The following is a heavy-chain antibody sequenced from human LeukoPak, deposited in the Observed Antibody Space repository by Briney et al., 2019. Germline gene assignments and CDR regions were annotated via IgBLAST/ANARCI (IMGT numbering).Heavy chain of an antibody. CDR2: ISWNSGSI. CDR3: ARQELYGYYY. J-gene: IGHJ4*02. D-gene: IGHD4-17*01. V-gene: IGHV3-9*01. CDR1: GFTFDDYA. Sequence: GRSLRLSCAASGFTFDDYAMHWVRQAPGKGLEWVSGISWNSGSIGYADSVKGRFTISRDNAKNSLYLQMNSLRAEDTAVYYCARQELYGYYYWGQGTLVTVSS.